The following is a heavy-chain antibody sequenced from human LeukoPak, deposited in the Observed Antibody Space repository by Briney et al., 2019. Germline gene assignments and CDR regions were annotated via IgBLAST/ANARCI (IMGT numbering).Heavy chain of an antibody. V-gene: IGHV3-23*01. CDR2: VNADGGNT. J-gene: IGHJ4*02. CDR1: GFTFDNYR. D-gene: IGHD3/OR15-3a*01. CDR3: KKRVKYCRPLDHFAD. Sequence: PGGSLRLSCAASGFTFDNYRMSWVRQAPGKGLEWVSTVNADGGNTYYADSVKGRFTISRDNSKSTLILQMNSLRVEDTALYYCKKRVKYCRPLDHFADWGQGNPV.